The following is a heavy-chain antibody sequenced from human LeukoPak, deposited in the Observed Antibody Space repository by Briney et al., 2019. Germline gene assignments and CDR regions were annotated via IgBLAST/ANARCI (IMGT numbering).Heavy chain of an antibody. CDR2: ISQSGDAK. J-gene: IGHJ4*02. D-gene: IGHD2-15*01. CDR3: TTQDLVVVPAASHYIDS. Sequence: GGSLSLSCAASGFMFDTYAMNWVRQAPGKGLEWVSYISQSGDAKYYADSVKGRFTISRDDARNSLYPQMNSLRAEDTAIYYCTTQDLVVVPAASHYIDSWGQGILIIVSA. CDR1: GFMFDTYA. V-gene: IGHV3-48*03.